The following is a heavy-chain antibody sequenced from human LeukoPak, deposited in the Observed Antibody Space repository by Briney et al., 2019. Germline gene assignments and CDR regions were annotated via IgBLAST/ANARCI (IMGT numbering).Heavy chain of an antibody. Sequence: RPSETLSLTCTVSGYSISSGNYWGWIRQSPGKGLEWIGTIYHSGRTYYNPSLKSRVTISVDTSKNQISLRLSSVTAADTAIYYCARGNSDRFPPYMDYWGQGILVIVSS. V-gene: IGHV4-38-2*02. CDR2: IYHSGRT. D-gene: IGHD2-21*01. CDR1: GYSISSGNY. CDR3: ARGNSDRFPPYMDY. J-gene: IGHJ4*02.